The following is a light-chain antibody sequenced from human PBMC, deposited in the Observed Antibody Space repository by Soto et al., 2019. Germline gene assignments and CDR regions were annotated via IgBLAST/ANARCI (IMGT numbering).Light chain of an antibody. CDR3: QSYDSTFFYV. CDR2: DDD. J-gene: IGLJ1*01. CDR1: SGSIASNY. V-gene: IGLV6-57*04. Sequence: NFMLTQPHSVSGSPGKTVTISCTRSSGSIASNYVQWFQQRPGSGPTIVISDDDQRPSGVPDRFSGSIDSSSNSASLTISGLKTEDEADYCCQSYDSTFFYVFGTGTKV.